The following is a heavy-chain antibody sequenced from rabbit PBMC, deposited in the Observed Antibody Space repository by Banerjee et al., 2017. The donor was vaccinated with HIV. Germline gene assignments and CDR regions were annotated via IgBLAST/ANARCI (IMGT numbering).Heavy chain of an antibody. Sequence: QEQLKESGGGLVKPEGSLTLTCTASGFSFSSGYDMYWVRQAPGKGPEWIGCISTGNSGDTYYASWAKGRFTISKTSSTTVTLQMTSLTAADTATYFCARGDAGSTYYGYLWGQGTLVTVS. V-gene: IGHV1S45*01. D-gene: IGHD8-1*01. CDR1: GFSFSSGYD. CDR3: ARGDAGSTYYGYL. J-gene: IGHJ4*01. CDR2: ISTGNSGDT.